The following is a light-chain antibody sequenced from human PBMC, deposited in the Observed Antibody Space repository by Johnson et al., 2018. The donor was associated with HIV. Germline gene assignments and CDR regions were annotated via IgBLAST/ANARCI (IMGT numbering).Light chain of an antibody. CDR1: SSNIGNNY. V-gene: IGLV1-51*01. CDR3: GTWDSSLSAWFYV. CDR2: DNN. J-gene: IGLJ1*01. Sequence: QSVLTQPPSVSAAPGQKVTISCSGSSSNIGNNYVSWYQQLPGTAPKLLIYDNNKRPSGIPDRFSGSKSGTSATLDITGLQTGDEADYYCGTWDSSLSAWFYVFGTGTKVTVL.